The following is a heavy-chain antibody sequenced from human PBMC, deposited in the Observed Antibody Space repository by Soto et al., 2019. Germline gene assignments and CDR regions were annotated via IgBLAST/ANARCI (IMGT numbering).Heavy chain of an antibody. D-gene: IGHD5-12*01. CDR3: AKDLRPWGSGYGKYYYSYGMDV. Sequence: PGGSLRLSCAASGFIFNSYGMHWVRQAPGKGLEWVAVISYDGSNQYYGDSVKGRFTISRDSSKNTLHLQMNSLRTEDTAVYYCAKDLRPWGSGYGKYYYSYGMDVWGQGTTVTVSS. CDR1: GFIFNSYG. V-gene: IGHV3-30*18. J-gene: IGHJ6*02. CDR2: ISYDGSNQ.